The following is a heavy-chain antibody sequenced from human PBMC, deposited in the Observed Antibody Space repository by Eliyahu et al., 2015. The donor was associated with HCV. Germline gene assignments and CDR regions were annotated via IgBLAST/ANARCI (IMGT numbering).Heavy chain of an antibody. CDR1: GGSITXXX. J-gene: IGHJ5*02. V-gene: IGHV4-59*01. CDR3: ASGGGGIAVTGTGGWFDP. Sequence: QVQLQESGPGLVKPSETLSLTXTVXGGSITXXXWXWIRQPPGKGLEWIGYIHYXGGTNSNPSLKSRVTISVDTSKNQFSLNLTSVTAADTAMYYCASGGGGIAVTGTGGWFDPWGQGTLVTVSS. CDR2: IHYXGGT. D-gene: IGHD6-19*01.